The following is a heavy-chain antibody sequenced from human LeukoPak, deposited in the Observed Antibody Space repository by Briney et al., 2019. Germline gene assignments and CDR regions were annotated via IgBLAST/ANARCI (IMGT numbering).Heavy chain of an antibody. J-gene: IGHJ4*02. CDR2: ISYDGSNK. V-gene: IGHV3-30-3*01. CDR1: GFTFSSYA. D-gene: IGHD3-3*01. Sequence: GGSLRLSCAASGFTFSSYAMQWVRQAPGKGLGGVAVISYDGSNKYYADSVKGRFTISRDNSKNTLYLQMNSLRAEDTAVYYCARVWTYYDFWSVDYWGQGTLVTVSS. CDR3: ARVWTYYDFWSVDY.